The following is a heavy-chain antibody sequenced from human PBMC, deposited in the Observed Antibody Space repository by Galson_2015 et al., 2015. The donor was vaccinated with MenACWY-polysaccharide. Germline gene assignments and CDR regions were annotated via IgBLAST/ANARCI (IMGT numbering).Heavy chain of an antibody. J-gene: IGHJ4*02. Sequence: PALVKPTQTLTLTCTLSGFSVSSTGVGVGWIRQPPGKALEWLALIFWDDDKRYSPSLRSRITITKDTSKNQVVLTMTNMDPVDTATYFCARLGDSGDDYVIPTFDLWGQGTLVTVSS. V-gene: IGHV2-5*02. CDR2: IFWDDDK. CDR1: GFSVSSTGVG. D-gene: IGHD6-19*01. CDR3: ARLGDSGDDYVIPTFDL.